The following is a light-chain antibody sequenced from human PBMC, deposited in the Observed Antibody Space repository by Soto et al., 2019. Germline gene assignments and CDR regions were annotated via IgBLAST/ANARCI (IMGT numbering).Light chain of an antibody. CDR3: QQSHAFPYT. CDR2: DAS. V-gene: IGKV1-39*01. Sequence: DLQLTQSPSSLSASVGDRVIITCRASQSVSTSLNWYRQKPGKAPELLIYDASNLQSGVPSRFGGSESGADFTLTINSLQPEDFATYYCQQSHAFPYTFGQGTKLDIK. CDR1: QSVSTS. J-gene: IGKJ2*01.